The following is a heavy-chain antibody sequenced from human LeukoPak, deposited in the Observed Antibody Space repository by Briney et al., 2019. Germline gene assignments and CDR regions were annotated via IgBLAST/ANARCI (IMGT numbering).Heavy chain of an antibody. CDR2: INYSGST. V-gene: IGHV4-59*01. J-gene: IGHJ4*02. CDR1: GASIWSYY. CDR3: ARDTRSYDSSGYYFFDF. Sequence: PSGTLSLTCTVSGASIWSYYWNWLRQPPGKGLEWIGYINYSGSTNFNPSLKSRATMSMDTSKHHFSLKLSSATAADTAVYYCARDTRSYDSSGYYFFDFWGQGTLVTVSS. D-gene: IGHD3-22*01.